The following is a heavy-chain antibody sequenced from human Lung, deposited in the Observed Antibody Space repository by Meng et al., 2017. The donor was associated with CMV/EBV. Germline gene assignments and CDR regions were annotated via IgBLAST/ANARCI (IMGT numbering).Heavy chain of an antibody. Sequence: ASVXVSXXASGYTFTDYYIHWVRQAPGQGLEWMGWINPKSGVTDYAQKFQGRVAMTRDTSISTAYMELSRLRFDDTALYSCEKEGARATFNWGRNSSARRDKWSDPWGQGTXVTVSS. CDR2: INPKSGVT. CDR1: GYTFTDYY. CDR3: EKEGARATFNWGRNSSARRDKWSDP. D-gene: IGHD7-27*01. V-gene: IGHV1-2*02. J-gene: IGHJ5*02.